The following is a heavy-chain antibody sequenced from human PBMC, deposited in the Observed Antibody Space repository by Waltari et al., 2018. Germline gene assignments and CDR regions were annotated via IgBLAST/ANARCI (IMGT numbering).Heavy chain of an antibody. V-gene: IGHV1-2*02. D-gene: IGHD4-17*01. J-gene: IGHJ4*02. CDR1: GYTFSDFY. CDR2: NNPKRGDT. CDR3: ARGNPLHNGDRMIFAY. Sequence: QVQLVQSGAEVKTPGASVKVSCKASGYTFSDFYMHWVRQAPGHGLEGMGFNNPKRGDTRDAQTFQVRVTMTRDMSITTAYMELSSLRSDDTAAYYCARGNPLHNGDRMIFAYWGQGALVAVSS.